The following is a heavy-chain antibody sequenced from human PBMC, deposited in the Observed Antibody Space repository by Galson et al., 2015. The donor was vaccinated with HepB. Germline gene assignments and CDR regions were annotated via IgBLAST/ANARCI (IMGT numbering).Heavy chain of an antibody. V-gene: IGHV3-48*01. CDR1: GFTFSSYS. CDR2: ISSSSSTI. J-gene: IGHJ4*02. CDR3: ARDRTGDYGDYFDY. D-gene: IGHD4-17*01. Sequence: SLRLSCAASGFTFSSYSMNWVRQAPGKGLKWVSYISSSSSTIYNADSVKGRFTISRDNAKNSLYLQMNSLRAEDTAVYYCARDRTGDYGDYFDYWGQGTLVTVSS.